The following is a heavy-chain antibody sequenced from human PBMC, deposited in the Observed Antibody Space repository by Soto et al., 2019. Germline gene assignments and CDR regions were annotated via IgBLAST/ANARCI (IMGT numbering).Heavy chain of an antibody. J-gene: IGHJ4*02. CDR3: ASLPYYYDSSGYPKGGYYFDY. D-gene: IGHD3-22*01. Sequence: QPPGRGLEWIGEINHSGSTNYNPSLKSRVTISVDTSKNQFSLKLSSVTAADTAVYYCASLPYYYDSSGYPKGGYYFDYWGQGTLVTVSS. V-gene: IGHV4-34*01. CDR2: INHSGST.